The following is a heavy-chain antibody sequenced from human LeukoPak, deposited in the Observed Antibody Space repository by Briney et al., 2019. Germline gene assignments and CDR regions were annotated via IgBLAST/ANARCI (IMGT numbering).Heavy chain of an antibody. CDR2: INHSGST. Sequence: SETLSLTCAVYGGSFSGYYWSWIRQPPGKGLERIGEINHSGSTNYNPSLKSRVTISVDTSKNQFSLKLSSVTAADTAVYYCARGVNCSSTSCHPNYFDYWGQGTLVTVSS. J-gene: IGHJ4*02. CDR3: ARGVNCSSTSCHPNYFDY. V-gene: IGHV4-34*01. CDR1: GGSFSGYY. D-gene: IGHD2-2*01.